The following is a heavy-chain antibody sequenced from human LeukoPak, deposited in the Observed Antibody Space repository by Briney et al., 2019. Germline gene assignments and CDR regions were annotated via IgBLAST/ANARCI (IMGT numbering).Heavy chain of an antibody. J-gene: IGHJ5*02. V-gene: IGHV1-2*02. D-gene: IGHD3-10*01. CDR2: INPNSGGT. CDR3: ARVDGITMVRGVISGFDP. CDR1: GYTFTGYY. Sequence: ASVKVSCKASGYTFTGYYMHWVRQAPGQGLEWMGWINPNSGGTNYAQKFQGRVTMTRDTSISAAYMELSRLRSDDTAVYYCARVDGITMVRGVISGFDPWGQGTLVTVSS.